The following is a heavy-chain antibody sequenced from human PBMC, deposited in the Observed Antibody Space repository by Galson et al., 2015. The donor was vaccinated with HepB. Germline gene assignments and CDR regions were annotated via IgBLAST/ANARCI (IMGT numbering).Heavy chain of an antibody. CDR1: GFTFSSYA. Sequence: SLRLSCAASGFTFSSYAMHWVRQAPGKGLEWVGRIRSKANSYATAYAASVKGRFTISRDDSKNTAYLQMNSLKTEDTAVYYCTRRVPAAIPHPAYWYFDLWGRGTLVTVSS. D-gene: IGHD2-2*02. CDR3: TRRVPAAIPHPAYWYFDL. CDR2: IRSKANSYAT. V-gene: IGHV3-73*01. J-gene: IGHJ2*01.